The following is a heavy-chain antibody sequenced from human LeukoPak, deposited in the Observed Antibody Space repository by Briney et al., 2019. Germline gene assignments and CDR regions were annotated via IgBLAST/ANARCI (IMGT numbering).Heavy chain of an antibody. V-gene: IGHV1-69*13. CDR2: IIPIFGTA. CDR1: GGTFSSYA. Sequence: ASVKVSCKASGGTFSSYAISWVRQAPGQGLEWMGGIIPIFGTANYAQKFQGRVTITADESTSTAYMELSSLRSEDTAGYYCARVGPLGDYLFDYWGQGTLVTVSS. J-gene: IGHJ4*02. CDR3: ARVGPLGDYLFDY. D-gene: IGHD4-17*01.